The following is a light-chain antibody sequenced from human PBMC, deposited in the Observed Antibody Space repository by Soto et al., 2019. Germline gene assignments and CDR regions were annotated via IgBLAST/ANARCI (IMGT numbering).Light chain of an antibody. V-gene: IGKV3-11*01. CDR3: QQRSDWLT. Sequence: EIVLTQSPATLSLSPGERATLSCRASQSVGSYLAWYQQKPGQAPRLLIYAASNRATGIPARFSGSGSGTDFTLTVSSLEPEDFAVYYCQQRSDWLTFGGGTKVEI. CDR2: AAS. J-gene: IGKJ4*01. CDR1: QSVGSY.